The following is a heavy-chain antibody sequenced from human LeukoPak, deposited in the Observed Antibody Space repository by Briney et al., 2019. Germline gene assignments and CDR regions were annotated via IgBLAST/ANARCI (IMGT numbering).Heavy chain of an antibody. V-gene: IGHV4-34*01. Sequence: SETLCLSCAVYGGSFSGYYSSWIRDPPGKGLEWIGEINHSGSTNYNPSLTSRVNISVDTSKKQFSLKLSSVTAADTAVYYCWRERDCSSTSCYGYPTTYYYYYGMDVWGKGTTVTVSS. CDR3: WRERDCSSTSCYGYPTTYYYYYGMDV. CDR1: GGSFSGYY. J-gene: IGHJ6*04. CDR2: INHSGST. D-gene: IGHD2-2*01.